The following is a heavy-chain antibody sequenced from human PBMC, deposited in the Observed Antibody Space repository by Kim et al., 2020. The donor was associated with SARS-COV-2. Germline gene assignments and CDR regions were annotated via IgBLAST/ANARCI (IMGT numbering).Heavy chain of an antibody. Sequence: SETLSLTCTVSGGSISSYYWSWIRQPPGKGLEWIGYIYYSGSTNYNPSLKSRVTISVDTSKNQFSLKLSSVTAADTAVYYCARVQPFGELSDWGQGTLVTVSS. CDR3: ARVQPFGELSD. CDR1: GGSISSYY. J-gene: IGHJ4*02. CDR2: IYYSGST. V-gene: IGHV4-59*13. D-gene: IGHD3-10*01.